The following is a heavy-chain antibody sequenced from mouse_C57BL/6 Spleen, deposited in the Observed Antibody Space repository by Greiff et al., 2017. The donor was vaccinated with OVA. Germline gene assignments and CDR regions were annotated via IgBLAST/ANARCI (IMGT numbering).Heavy chain of an antibody. D-gene: IGHD1-1*01. CDR1: GYTFTDYY. CDR3: ARKGYYYVTSRADWYFYV. J-gene: IGHJ1*03. V-gene: IGHV1-26*01. Sequence: VQLQQSGPELVKPGASVKISCKASGYTFTDYYMNWVKQSHGKSLEWIGDINPNNGGTSYNQKFKGKATLTVDKSSSTAYMELRSLTSEDSAVYYCARKGYYYVTSRADWYFYVWGTGTTVTVSS. CDR2: INPNNGGT.